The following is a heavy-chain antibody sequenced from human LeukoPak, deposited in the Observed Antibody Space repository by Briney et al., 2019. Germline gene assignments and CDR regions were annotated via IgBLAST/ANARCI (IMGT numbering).Heavy chain of an antibody. V-gene: IGHV3-7*01. Sequence: GGSLRLSCAASGFTFSSYWMSWVRQAPGKGLEWVANIKQDGSEKYYVDSVKGRFTISRDNAKNSLYLQMNSLRAEDTAVYYCAKDSLMGYYYYYMDVWGKGTTVTVSS. D-gene: IGHD3-10*01. CDR1: GFTFSSYW. J-gene: IGHJ6*03. CDR3: AKDSLMGYYYYYMDV. CDR2: IKQDGSEK.